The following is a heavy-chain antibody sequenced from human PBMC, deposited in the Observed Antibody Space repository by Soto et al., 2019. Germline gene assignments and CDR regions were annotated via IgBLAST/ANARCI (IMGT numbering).Heavy chain of an antibody. Sequence: SETLSLTCTVSGGSISSGDYYWSWIRQPLGKGLEWIGYIYYSGSTYYNPSLKSRVTISVDTSKNQFSLKLSSVTAADTAVYYCARDVLITMVRGGLYYYGMDVWGQGTTVTVSS. CDR1: GGSISSGDYY. D-gene: IGHD3-10*01. V-gene: IGHV4-30-4*01. CDR3: ARDVLITMVRGGLYYYGMDV. CDR2: IYYSGST. J-gene: IGHJ6*02.